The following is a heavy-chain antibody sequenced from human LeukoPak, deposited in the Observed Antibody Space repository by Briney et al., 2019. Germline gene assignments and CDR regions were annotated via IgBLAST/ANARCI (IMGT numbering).Heavy chain of an antibody. CDR2: ISGSGGST. CDR1: GFTFDDYA. D-gene: IGHD3-9*01. J-gene: IGHJ4*02. V-gene: IGHV3-23*01. CDR3: AKDWITIFYPPTYFDY. Sequence: GGSLRLSCAASGFTFDDYAMHWVRQAPGKGLEWVSAISGSGGSTYYADSVKGRFTISRDNSKNTLYLQMNSLRAEDTAVYYCAKDWITIFYPPTYFDYWGRGTLVTVSS.